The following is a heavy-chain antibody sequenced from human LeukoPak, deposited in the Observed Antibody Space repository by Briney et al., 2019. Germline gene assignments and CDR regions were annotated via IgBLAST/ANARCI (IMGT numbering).Heavy chain of an antibody. J-gene: IGHJ5*02. D-gene: IGHD3-9*01. V-gene: IGHV4-34*01. CDR1: GGSFSGYY. CDR2: INHSGST. Sequence: PSETLSLTCAVYGGSFSGYYWSWIRQPPGKGLEWIGEINHSGSTNYNPSLKSRVTISVDTSKNQFSLKLSSVTAADTAVYYCARGLRYFDSFDPWGQGTLVTVSS. CDR3: ARGLRYFDSFDP.